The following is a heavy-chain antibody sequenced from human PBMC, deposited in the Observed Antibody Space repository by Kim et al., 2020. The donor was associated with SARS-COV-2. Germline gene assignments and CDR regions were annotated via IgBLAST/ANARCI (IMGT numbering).Heavy chain of an antibody. V-gene: IGHV3-21*01. CDR3: ARDGAGIVATSQNWFDP. D-gene: IGHD5-12*01. Sequence: VKGRFTISRDNAKNSLYLQMNSLRAEDTAVYYWARDGAGIVATSQNWFDPWGQGTLVTVSS. J-gene: IGHJ5*02.